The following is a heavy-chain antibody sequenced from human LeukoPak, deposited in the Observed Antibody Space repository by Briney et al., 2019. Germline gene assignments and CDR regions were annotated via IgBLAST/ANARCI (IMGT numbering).Heavy chain of an antibody. J-gene: IGHJ3*02. Sequence: GGSLRLSCAASGFTFSSYGMNWVRQAPGKGLEWVAVISYDGSNKYYADSVKGRFTISRDNSKNTLYLQMNSLRAEDTAVYYCASHSGSYYDAFDIWGQGTMVTVSS. CDR3: ASHSGSYYDAFDI. CDR2: ISYDGSNK. CDR1: GFTFSSYG. V-gene: IGHV3-30*19. D-gene: IGHD1-26*01.